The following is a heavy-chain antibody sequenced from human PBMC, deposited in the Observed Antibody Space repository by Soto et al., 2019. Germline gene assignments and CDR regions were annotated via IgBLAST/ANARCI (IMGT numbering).Heavy chain of an antibody. Sequence: PGGSLRLSCAASGFTFSSYAMHWVRQAPGKGLEWVAVISYDGSNKYYADSVKGRFTISRDNSKNTLYLQMNSLRAEDTAVYYCARGFLEPTGYYFDYWGQGTLVTAPQ. CDR3: ARGFLEPTGYYFDY. J-gene: IGHJ4*02. V-gene: IGHV3-30-3*01. CDR2: ISYDGSNK. CDR1: GFTFSSYA.